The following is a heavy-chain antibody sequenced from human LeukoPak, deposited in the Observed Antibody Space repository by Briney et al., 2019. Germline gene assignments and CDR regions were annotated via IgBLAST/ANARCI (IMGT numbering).Heavy chain of an antibody. CDR3: ARDSRTLPD. CDR2: INHNGNVN. V-gene: IGHV3-7*03. CDR1: GFTFSSYW. D-gene: IGHD2/OR15-2a*01. Sequence: GGSLRLSCAASGFTFSSYWMNWARQAPGKGLEWVASINHNGNVNYYVDSVKGRFTISRDNAKTSLYLQMNSLRAEDTAVYYCARDSRTLPDWGQGTLVTVSS. J-gene: IGHJ4*02.